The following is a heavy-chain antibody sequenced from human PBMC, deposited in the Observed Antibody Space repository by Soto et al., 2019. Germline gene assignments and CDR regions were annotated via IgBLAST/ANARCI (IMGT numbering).Heavy chain of an antibody. J-gene: IGHJ4*02. D-gene: IGHD5-12*01. V-gene: IGHV3-33*01. CDR3: ARDSADIAPDYFDY. CDR1: GFTFSSYG. Sequence: LRLSCAASGFTFSSYGMHWVRQAPGKGLEWVAVIWYDGSNKYYADSVKGRFTISRDNSKNTLYLQMNSLRAEDTAVYYCARDSADIAPDYFDYWGQGPLVTVYS. CDR2: IWYDGSNK.